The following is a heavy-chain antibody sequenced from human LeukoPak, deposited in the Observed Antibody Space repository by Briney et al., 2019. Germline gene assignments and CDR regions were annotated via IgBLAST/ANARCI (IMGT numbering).Heavy chain of an antibody. D-gene: IGHD4-17*01. CDR1: GFTVSGNY. Sequence: GGSLRLSRAASGFTVSGNYVSWVRRAPGKGLEWVSVIYSGGSTYYADSVKGRFTISRDNSKNTLYLQMNSLRAEDTAVYYCAREYGDYVINWGQGTLVTVSS. V-gene: IGHV3-53*01. CDR2: IYSGGST. J-gene: IGHJ4*02. CDR3: AREYGDYVIN.